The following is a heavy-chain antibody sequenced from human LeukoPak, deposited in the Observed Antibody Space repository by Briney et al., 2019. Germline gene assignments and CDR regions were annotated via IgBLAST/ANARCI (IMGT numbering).Heavy chain of an antibody. V-gene: IGHV3-15*01. CDR2: IKSNANGGTT. CDR3: TTGITMVRGVIHLIDY. D-gene: IGHD3-10*01. CDR1: GFSFSDAW. J-gene: IGHJ4*02. Sequence: GGSLRLSCAASGFSFSDAWVSWVRQAPGRGLEWVGRIKSNANGGTTDYAAPVKGRFTISRDDSKNTLYLQMNSLKTEDTAVYYCTTGITMVRGVIHLIDYWGQGTLVTVSS.